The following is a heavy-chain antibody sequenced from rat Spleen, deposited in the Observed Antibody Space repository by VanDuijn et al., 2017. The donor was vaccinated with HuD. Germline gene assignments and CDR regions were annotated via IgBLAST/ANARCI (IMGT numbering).Heavy chain of an antibody. Sequence: EVQLVESGGGLVQPGRSMKLSCAASGFTFSNYDMAWVRQAPTKGLEWVASISYDGSSTYYRDSVKGRFTISRDNAKSTLYLQMESLRSEDTATYYCARRPGDFDCWGQGVMVTVSS. V-gene: IGHV5-25*01. CDR3: ARRPGDFDC. CDR1: GFTFSNYD. CDR2: ISYDGSST. J-gene: IGHJ2*01. D-gene: IGHD1-4*01.